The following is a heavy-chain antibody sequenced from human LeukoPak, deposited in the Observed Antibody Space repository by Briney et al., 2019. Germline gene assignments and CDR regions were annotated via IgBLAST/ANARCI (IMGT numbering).Heavy chain of an antibody. CDR1: GFTFSRYS. D-gene: IGHD3-9*01. V-gene: IGHV3-21*01. Sequence: PGGSLRLSCAASGFTFSRYSMNWVRHAPGRGLEWVSSISIISRYIYYADSVKGRFTISRDNAKNSLYLQMNSLRAEDTAVYYCARDRYDILTGYLEYGMDVWGKGTTVTVSS. CDR2: ISIISRYI. CDR3: ARDRYDILTGYLEYGMDV. J-gene: IGHJ6*04.